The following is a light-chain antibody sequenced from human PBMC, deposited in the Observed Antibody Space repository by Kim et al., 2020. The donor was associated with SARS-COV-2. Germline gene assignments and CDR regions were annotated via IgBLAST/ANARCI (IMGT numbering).Light chain of an antibody. V-gene: IGLV2-11*02. CDR1: IGVGGGHNH. CDR3: CSYACSYIPVL. Sequence: SDTISCNGTIGVGGGHNHVSWYQQHPGKAPSIRIYDVSRLPSGVPDRFSGSKTCNTASLTISGLQAEDEAVYYCCSYACSYIPVLCGGGTQLTVL. J-gene: IGLJ2*01. CDR2: DVS.